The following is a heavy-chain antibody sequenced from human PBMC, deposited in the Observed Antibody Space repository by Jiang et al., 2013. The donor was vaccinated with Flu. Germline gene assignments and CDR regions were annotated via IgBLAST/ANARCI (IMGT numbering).Heavy chain of an antibody. CDR1: GGSFSGYY. V-gene: IGHV4-34*01. CDR2: INHSGST. CDR3: ARGVVVVPANIFGTYYYYYMDV. Sequence: ELLKPSETLSLTCAVYGGSFSGYYWSWIRQPPGKGLEWIGEINHSGSTNYNPSLKSRVTISVDTSKNQFSLKLSSVTAADTAVYYCARGVVVVPANIFGTYYYYYMDVWGKGTTVTVSS. J-gene: IGHJ6*03. D-gene: IGHD2-2*01.